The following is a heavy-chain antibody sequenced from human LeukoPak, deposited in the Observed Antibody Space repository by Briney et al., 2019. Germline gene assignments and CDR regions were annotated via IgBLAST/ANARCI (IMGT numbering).Heavy chain of an antibody. CDR3: ASSYYYDSSGYRVDY. Sequence: SETLSLTCAVYGGSFSGYYWSWIRQPPGKGLEWIGEINHSGSTNYNPSLKSRVTISVDTSKNQFSLKLSSVTAADTAVCYCASSYYYDSSGYRVDYWGQGTLVTVSS. CDR2: INHSGST. J-gene: IGHJ4*02. V-gene: IGHV4-34*01. CDR1: GGSFSGYY. D-gene: IGHD3-22*01.